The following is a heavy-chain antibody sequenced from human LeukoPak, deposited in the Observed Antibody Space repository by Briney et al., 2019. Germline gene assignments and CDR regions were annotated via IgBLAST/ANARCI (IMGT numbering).Heavy chain of an antibody. CDR1: GLTFSNVW. Sequence: GGSLRLSYAASGLTFSNVWMSWGRQAPGKGLEWIGLIKSKTDGGTTDYAAPVKGRFTISRDDSKNTLYLQMNSLETEDTAVYYCTPYLGSWGLGTLVTVSS. V-gene: IGHV3-15*01. CDR2: IKSKTDGGTT. CDR3: TPYLGS. J-gene: IGHJ4*02.